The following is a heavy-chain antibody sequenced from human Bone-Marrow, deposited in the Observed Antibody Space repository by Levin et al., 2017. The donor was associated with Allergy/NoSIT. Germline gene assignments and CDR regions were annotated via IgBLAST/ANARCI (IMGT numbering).Heavy chain of an antibody. CDR2: IYPVDSDA. V-gene: IGHV5-51*01. D-gene: IGHD4-17*01. Sequence: GESLKISCKTSGYSFSTSTHWIAWVRQVPGKGLEWMGIIYPVDSDARYGPSFQGQVTMSVDKSISTAYLQWDSLKASDTAIYYCARRHDGDYYDYWGRGTLLTVSS. J-gene: IGHJ4*02. CDR1: GYSFSTSTHW. CDR3: ARRHDGDYYDY.